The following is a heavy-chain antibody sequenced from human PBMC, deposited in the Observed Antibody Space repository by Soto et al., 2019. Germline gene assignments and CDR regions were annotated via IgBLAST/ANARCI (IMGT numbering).Heavy chain of an antibody. CDR3: GRHSSWYGNFDY. J-gene: IGHJ4*02. V-gene: IGHV4-39*01. CDR2: IYSSGST. Sequence: QLQLQESGPGLMKPSETLSLTCTVSGGSISSSNYYWGWIRQPPGKGLEWIASIYSSGSTYYNPSLKSRVTISVDTSKNQFSLKLSSVTAADTAVYYCGRHSSWYGNFDYWGQGTLVTVSS. CDR1: GGSISSSNYY. D-gene: IGHD6-13*01.